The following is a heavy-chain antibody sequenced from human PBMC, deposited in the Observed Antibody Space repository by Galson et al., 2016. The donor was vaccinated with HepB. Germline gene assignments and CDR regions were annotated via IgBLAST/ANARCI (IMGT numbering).Heavy chain of an antibody. D-gene: IGHD1-26*01. CDR1: GGTFNSLA. CDR2: FIPIFGSP. V-gene: IGHV1-69*13. J-gene: IGHJ4*02. Sequence: SVKVSCKASGGTFNSLAISWVRQSPGQGPEWMGVFIPIFGSPYYAQKFQGRVTITADETTNTAFMELSSLRSEDTAVYYCAKERTPGGRYFHYWGQGTLVTVSS. CDR3: AKERTPGGRYFHY.